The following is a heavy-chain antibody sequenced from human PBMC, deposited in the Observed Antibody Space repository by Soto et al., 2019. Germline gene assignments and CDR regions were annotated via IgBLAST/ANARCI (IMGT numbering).Heavy chain of an antibody. CDR3: ARAPSDSSGWLFDY. Sequence: QLQLQESGPGLVKPSETLSLTCTVSGGSISSSSYYWGWIRQPPGQGLEWIGSIYYSGSTYYNPSLKSRVTISVDTSKNQFSLKLSSVTAADTAVYYCARAPSDSSGWLFDYWGQGTLVTVSS. V-gene: IGHV4-39*01. CDR2: IYYSGST. D-gene: IGHD6-19*01. CDR1: GGSISSSSYY. J-gene: IGHJ4*02.